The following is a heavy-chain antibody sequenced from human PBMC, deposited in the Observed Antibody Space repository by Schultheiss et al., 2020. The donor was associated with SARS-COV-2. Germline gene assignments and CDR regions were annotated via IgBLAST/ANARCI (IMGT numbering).Heavy chain of an antibody. D-gene: IGHD3-16*02. V-gene: IGHV3-7*01. CDR2: INRDGSEE. J-gene: IGHJ4*02. CDR3: ASCSPESCGY. CDR1: GFTFSSYA. Sequence: GGSLRLSCAASGFTFSSYAMSWVRQAPGKGLEWVGNINRDGSEENYVESLKGRFTISRDNAKNSLYLQMNSLRAEDTAVYYCASCSPESCGYWGQGALVTVSS.